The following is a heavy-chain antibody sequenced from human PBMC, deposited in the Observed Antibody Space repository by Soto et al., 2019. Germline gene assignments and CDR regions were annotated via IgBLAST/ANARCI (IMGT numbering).Heavy chain of an antibody. D-gene: IGHD2-15*01. CDR3: AREYVIAARVPDFDY. CDR1: GYTFTSYA. J-gene: IGHJ4*02. Sequence: QVQLVQSGAEVKKPGASVKVSCKASGYTFTSYAMHWVRQAPGQRLEWMGWINAGKGNTKYSQKFQGRVTITRDTSASVDYMELSSLRSDDTAVYYCAREYVIAARVPDFDYWGQGTLVIVSS. V-gene: IGHV1-3*01. CDR2: INAGKGNT.